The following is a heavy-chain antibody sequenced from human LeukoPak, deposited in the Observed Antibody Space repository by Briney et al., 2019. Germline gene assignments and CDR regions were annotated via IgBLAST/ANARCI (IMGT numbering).Heavy chain of an antibody. J-gene: IGHJ4*02. CDR1: GFTFSSYS. CDR3: ATSSSGRGY. CDR2: IGSSSTYI. D-gene: IGHD3-22*01. Sequence: GGSLRLSCAASGFTFSSYSMNWARQAPGKGLEWVSSIGSSSTYIYYADSVKGRFTISRDNAKNSLYLQMNSLRAEDTAVYYCATSSSGRGYWGQGTLVTVSS. V-gene: IGHV3-21*01.